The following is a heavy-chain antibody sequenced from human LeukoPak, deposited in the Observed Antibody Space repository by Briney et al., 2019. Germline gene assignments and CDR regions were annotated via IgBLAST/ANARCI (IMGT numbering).Heavy chain of an antibody. J-gene: IGHJ4*02. V-gene: IGHV3-7*01. CDR2: IKEDGSEK. CDR3: ARGGPTGALDD. CDR1: GFTFSSYW. Sequence: GGSLKLSCAPSGFTFSSYWMTWVRQAPGKGLEWVANIKEDGSEKYYVDSVKGRFTISRDNAKNSLYLQMNSLRAEDTALYYCARGGPTGALDDWGQGTLLTVSS. D-gene: IGHD7-27*01.